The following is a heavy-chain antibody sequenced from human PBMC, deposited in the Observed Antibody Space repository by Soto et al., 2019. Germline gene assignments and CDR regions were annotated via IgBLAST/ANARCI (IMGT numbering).Heavy chain of an antibody. Sequence: QVQLVQSGAEVKKPESSVKVSCRAGRGSFSASGFSWVRQAPGQGLEWVGGFIPIFGTANYAKKFQDRVTMTADESTSTVYMELRGLRFEDTALYYCARSGYSYGPNMDWGQGTLVTVST. V-gene: IGHV1-69*01. CDR2: FIPIFGTA. J-gene: IGHJ4*02. CDR3: ARSGYSYGPNMD. CDR1: RGSFSASG. D-gene: IGHD5-18*01.